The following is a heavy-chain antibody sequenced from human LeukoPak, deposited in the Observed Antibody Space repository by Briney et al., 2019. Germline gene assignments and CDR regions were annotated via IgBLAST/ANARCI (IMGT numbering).Heavy chain of an antibody. CDR3: AKSASSSGYYLPFDY. CDR2: ISLYNDDT. CDR1: GYTFSNYG. V-gene: IGHV1-18*01. Sequence: ASVKVSCRASGYTFSNYGIGWVRQAPGQGLEWIGWISLYNDDTNYAQKVQGRVTMTTDTSTNTAYMELRSLRSDDTAVYYCAKSASSSGYYLPFDYWGQGTPVTVSS. D-gene: IGHD3-22*01. J-gene: IGHJ4*02.